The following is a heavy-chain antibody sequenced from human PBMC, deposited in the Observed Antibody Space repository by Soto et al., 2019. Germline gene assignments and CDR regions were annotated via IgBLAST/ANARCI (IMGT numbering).Heavy chain of an antibody. CDR2: INHSGST. CDR3: ARGVVVPAATTRYWYFDL. CDR1: GGSFSGYY. Sequence: SETLSPTCAVYGGSFSGYYWSWIRQPPGKGLEWIGEINHSGSTNYNPSLKSRVTISVDTSKNQFSLKLSSVTAADTAVYYCARGVVVPAATTRYWYFDLWGRGTLVTVSS. J-gene: IGHJ2*01. D-gene: IGHD2-2*01. V-gene: IGHV4-34*01.